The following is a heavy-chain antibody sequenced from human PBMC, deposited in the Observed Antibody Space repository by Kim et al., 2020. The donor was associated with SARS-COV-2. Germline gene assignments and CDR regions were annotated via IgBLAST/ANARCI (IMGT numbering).Heavy chain of an antibody. Sequence: ESVKCRFTISRDNSRNKLFLLMSALRAEDTAVYYCAKSDCAGGTCFLINYWGQGTLVTVSS. J-gene: IGHJ4*02. D-gene: IGHD2-8*02. V-gene: IGHV3-23*01. CDR3: AKSDCAGGTCFLINY.